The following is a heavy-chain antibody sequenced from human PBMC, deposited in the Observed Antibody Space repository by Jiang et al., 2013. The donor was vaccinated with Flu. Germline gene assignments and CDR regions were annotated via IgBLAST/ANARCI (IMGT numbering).Heavy chain of an antibody. D-gene: IGHD3-3*01. J-gene: IGHJ6*02. CDR3: AKEGEKDDFAQHYYYYYGMDV. V-gene: IGHV3-23*01. CDR2: ISGSGGST. Sequence: VQLLESGGGLVQPGGSLRLSCAASGFTFSSYAMSWVRQAPGKGLEWVSAISGSGGSTYYADSVKGRFTISRDNSKNTLYLQMNSLRAEDTAVYYCAKEGEKDDFAQHYYYYYGMDVWGQGTTVTVSS. CDR1: GFTFSSYA.